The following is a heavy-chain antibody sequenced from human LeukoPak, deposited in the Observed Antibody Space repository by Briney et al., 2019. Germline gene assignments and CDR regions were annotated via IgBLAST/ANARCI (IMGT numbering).Heavy chain of an antibody. Sequence: GGSLRLSCAASGFTFSSYAMSWVRQAPGKGLEWVSAISGSGGSTYYADSVKGRFTISRDNSKNTLYLQMNGLRAEDTAVYYCAKVGNYGDYYFDYWGQGTLVTVSS. CDR1: GFTFSSYA. CDR2: ISGSGGST. D-gene: IGHD4-17*01. V-gene: IGHV3-23*01. J-gene: IGHJ4*02. CDR3: AKVGNYGDYYFDY.